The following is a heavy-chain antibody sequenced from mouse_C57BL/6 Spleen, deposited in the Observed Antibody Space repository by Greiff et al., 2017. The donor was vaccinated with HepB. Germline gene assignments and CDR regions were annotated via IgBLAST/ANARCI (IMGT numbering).Heavy chain of an antibody. V-gene: IGHV1-69*01. Sequence: QVQLQQSGAELVMPGASVKLSCKASGYTFTSYWMHWVKQRPGQGLEWIGEIDPSDSYTNYNQKFKGKSTLTVDKSSSTAYMQLSSLTSEDSAVYYCARSSSLERFADWGQGTLVTVSA. J-gene: IGHJ3*01. CDR1: GYTFTSYW. CDR2: IDPSDSYT. CDR3: ARSSSLERFAD.